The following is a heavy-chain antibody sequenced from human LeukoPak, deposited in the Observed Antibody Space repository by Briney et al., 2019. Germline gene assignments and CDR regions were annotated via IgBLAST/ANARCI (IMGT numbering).Heavy chain of an antibody. D-gene: IGHD3-10*01. CDR1: GGSISSYY. Sequence: SETLSLTCTVSGGSISSYYWSWIRQPPGKGLEWIGYIYYSGSTNYNPSLKSRVAISVDTSKNQFSLKLSSVTAADTAVYYCARGGDWIREYYFDYWGQGTLVTVSS. V-gene: IGHV4-59*01. J-gene: IGHJ4*02. CDR3: ARGGDWIREYYFDY. CDR2: IYYSGST.